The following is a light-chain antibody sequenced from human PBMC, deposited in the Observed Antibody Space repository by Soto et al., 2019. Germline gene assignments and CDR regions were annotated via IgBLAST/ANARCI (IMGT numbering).Light chain of an antibody. J-gene: IGKJ4*01. Sequence: DIQMTQSPSSLSASVGDRVTITCRASQAIDNYLNWYQHKPGKAPQLLILAASIVQSGVPSRFSGGGFGTDFSLTISSLHPEDFATYYCQQSDRTPLTFGGWTKVEI. CDR1: QAIDNY. V-gene: IGKV1-39*01. CDR3: QQSDRTPLT. CDR2: AAS.